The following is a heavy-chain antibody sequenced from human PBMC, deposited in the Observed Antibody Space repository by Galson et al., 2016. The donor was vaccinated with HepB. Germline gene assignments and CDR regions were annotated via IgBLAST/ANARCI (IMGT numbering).Heavy chain of an antibody. CDR3: AKSGSVTMVRGAADDY. J-gene: IGHJ4*02. CDR1: GFTFTRYA. D-gene: IGHD3-10*01. CDR2: ISGSDDST. Sequence: SLRLSCAASGFTFTRYAMSWVRQAPGKGLEWVSGISGSDDSTYYGDSVKGRFTVSRDNSKNTLYLQMNSLRAEDTAVYYCAKSGSVTMVRGAADDYWGQGTLVTVSS. V-gene: IGHV3-23*01.